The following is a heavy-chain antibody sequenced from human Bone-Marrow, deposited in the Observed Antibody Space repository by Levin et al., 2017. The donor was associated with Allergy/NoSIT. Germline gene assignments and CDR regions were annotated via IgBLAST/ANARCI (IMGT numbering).Heavy chain of an antibody. CDR3: ARVDTSGYDADRYYYDGMDV. V-gene: IGHV4-59*11. CDR1: GASITSHY. CDR2: TNYSGRT. Sequence: PSETLSLTCTVSGASITSHYWSWIRQPPGKGLEWIGDTNYSGRTTYNPSLQSRVTIAVDTSKNQLSLRLRSVTAADTGVYYCARVDTSGYDADRYYYDGMDVWGQGTTVTVSS. J-gene: IGHJ6*02. D-gene: IGHD3-22*01.